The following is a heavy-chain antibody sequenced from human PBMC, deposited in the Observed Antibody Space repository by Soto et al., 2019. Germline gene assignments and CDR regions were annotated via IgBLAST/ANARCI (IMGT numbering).Heavy chain of an antibody. CDR1: GFTFSSYG. CDR2: ISYDGSNK. V-gene: IGHV3-30*18. J-gene: IGHJ6*02. Sequence: PGGSLRLSCAASGFTFSSYGMHWVRQAPGKGLEWVAVISYDGSNKYYADSVKGRFTISRDNSKNTLYLQMNSLRAEDTAVYYCAKGRVLGSDYYYYGMDVWGQGTTATVSS. CDR3: AKGRVLGSDYYYYGMDV.